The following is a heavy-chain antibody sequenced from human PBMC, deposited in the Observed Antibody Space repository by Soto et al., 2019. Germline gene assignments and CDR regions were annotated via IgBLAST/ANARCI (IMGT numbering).Heavy chain of an antibody. CDR1: GGTFSSYA. CDR3: ALRRGDSSGWYYHFDY. Sequence: QLQLVQSGAEVKKPGSSVKVSCKASGGTFSSYAISWVRQAPGQGLEWMGGIIPIFGTANYAQKFQGRVTITADESTSTAYMELSSLRSEDTAVYYCALRRGDSSGWYYHFDYWGQGTLVTVSS. V-gene: IGHV1-69*01. CDR2: IIPIFGTA. D-gene: IGHD6-19*01. J-gene: IGHJ4*02.